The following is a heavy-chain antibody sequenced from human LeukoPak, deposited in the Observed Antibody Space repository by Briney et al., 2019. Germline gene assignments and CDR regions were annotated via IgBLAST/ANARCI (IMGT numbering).Heavy chain of an antibody. J-gene: IGHJ6*02. V-gene: IGHV6-1*01. CDR3: ATYGMDV. CDR2: TYYRSKWYN. Sequence: NXXRQSPSXGLEWLGRTYYRSKWYNDYAVSVKSRITINPDTSKNQFSLQLNSVTPEDTAVYYCATYGMDVWGQGTTVTVSS.